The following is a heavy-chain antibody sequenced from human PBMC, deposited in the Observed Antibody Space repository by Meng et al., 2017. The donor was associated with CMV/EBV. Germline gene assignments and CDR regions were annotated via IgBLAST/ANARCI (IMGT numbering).Heavy chain of an antibody. CDR2: IYYSEST. CDR1: GGSISSYY. D-gene: IGHD2-21*01. V-gene: IGHV4-59*01. J-gene: IGHJ6*02. CDR3: ARGSYCGGDCPNYYYYYGMDV. Sequence: SETLSLTCTVSGGSISSYYWSWIRQPPGKGLEWIGYIYYSESTNYNPSLKSRVTISVDTSKNQFSLKLSSVTAADTAVYYCARGSYCGGDCPNYYYYYGMDVWGQGTTVTVSS.